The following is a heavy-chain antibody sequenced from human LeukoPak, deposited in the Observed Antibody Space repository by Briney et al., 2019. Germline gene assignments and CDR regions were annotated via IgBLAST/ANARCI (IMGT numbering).Heavy chain of an antibody. J-gene: IGHJ4*02. Sequence: PSETLSLTCAVYGGSFSGYYWSWIRQPPGKGLEWIGEINHSGSTNYNPSLKSRVTISVDTSKNQFSLKLSSVTAADTAVYYCARETRQGSDYWGQGTLVTVSS. V-gene: IGHV4-34*01. D-gene: IGHD1-7*01. CDR2: INHSGST. CDR3: ARETRQGSDY. CDR1: GGSFSGYY.